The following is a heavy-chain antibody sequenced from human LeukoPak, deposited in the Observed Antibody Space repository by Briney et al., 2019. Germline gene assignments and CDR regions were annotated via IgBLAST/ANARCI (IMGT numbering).Heavy chain of an antibody. J-gene: IGHJ5*02. Sequence: KPSQTLSLTCTVSGGSISSGDYYWSWIRQPPGKGLEWIGYTYYSGSTYYNPSLESRATISVATSKTQFSLKLSSVTAADTAVYYCARGRHRYQFDPWGQGTLVTVSS. V-gene: IGHV4-30-4*01. D-gene: IGHD2-2*01. CDR1: GGSISSGDYY. CDR3: ARGRHRYQFDP. CDR2: TYYSGST.